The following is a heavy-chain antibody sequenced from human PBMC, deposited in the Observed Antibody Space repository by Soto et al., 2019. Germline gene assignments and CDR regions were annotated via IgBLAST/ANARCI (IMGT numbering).Heavy chain of an antibody. D-gene: IGHD6-19*01. Sequence: QVQLVESGGGVVQPGRSLRLSCAASGFTFSSYAMHWVRQAPGKGLEWVAVISYDGSNKYYADSVKGRFTISRDNSKNTRYLQMNSLRAEDTAVYYCARERIAVAGRGPHYYYGMDVW. CDR3: ARERIAVAGRGPHYYYGMDV. V-gene: IGHV3-30-3*01. J-gene: IGHJ6*01. CDR1: GFTFSSYA. CDR2: ISYDGSNK.